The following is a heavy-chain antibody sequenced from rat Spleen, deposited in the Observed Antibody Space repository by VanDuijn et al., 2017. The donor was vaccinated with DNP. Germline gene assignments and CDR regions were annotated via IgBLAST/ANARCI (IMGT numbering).Heavy chain of an antibody. D-gene: IGHD5-1*01. CDR2: ISPDGGHT. Sequence: EVQLVESGGGLVQPGRSLKLSCAASGLIFTNYGMAWVRQAPTKGLDWVASISPDGGHTYYRDSVKGRFTISRDNAKSSLYLQMNSLRSEDTATYYCGRDLGGDYWGQGVMVTVSS. V-gene: IGHV5S13*01. J-gene: IGHJ2*01. CDR1: GLIFTNYG. CDR3: GRDLGGDY.